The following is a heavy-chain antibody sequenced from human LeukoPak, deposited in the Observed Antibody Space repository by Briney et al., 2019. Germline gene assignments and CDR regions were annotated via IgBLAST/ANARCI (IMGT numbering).Heavy chain of an antibody. D-gene: IGHD3-10*01. Sequence: SETLSLTCAVYGGSFSGYYWSWIRQPPGKGLEWIGEINHSGSTNYNPSLKSRVTISVDTSKNQFSLKLSSVTAADTAVYYCARGRSGYYGSGSDYWGQGTLVTVSS. CDR2: INHSGST. CDR3: ARGRSGYYGSGSDY. V-gene: IGHV4-34*01. J-gene: IGHJ4*02. CDR1: GGSFSGYY.